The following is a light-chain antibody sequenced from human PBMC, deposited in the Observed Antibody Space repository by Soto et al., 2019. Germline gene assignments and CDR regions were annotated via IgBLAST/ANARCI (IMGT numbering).Light chain of an antibody. CDR2: AAS. CDR3: QHYNNWPS. Sequence: DIQMTQSPSSVSASVGDRVTITCRASQDIFNYLAWYQQKPGKAPKLLIYAASSLQNGVPSRFSGSGSGTDFTLTISSLQPEDFAVYYCQHYNNWPSFGQGTKVDIK. J-gene: IGKJ1*01. CDR1: QDIFNY. V-gene: IGKV1-12*02.